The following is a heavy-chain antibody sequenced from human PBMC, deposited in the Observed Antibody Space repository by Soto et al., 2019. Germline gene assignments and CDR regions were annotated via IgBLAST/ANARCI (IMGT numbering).Heavy chain of an antibody. J-gene: IGHJ4*02. D-gene: IGHD1-26*01. CDR3: AHRTGGGWELRGGGYFDY. CDR2: IYWDDDK. CDR1: GFSLSTSGVG. V-gene: IGHV2-5*02. Sequence: QITLKESGPTLVKPTQTLTLTCTFSGFSLSTSGVGVGWIRQPPGKALEWLALIYWDDDKRYSPSLKSRLTITKDPSKNQVLLTMTNMDPVATATYYCAHRTGGGWELRGGGYFDYWGQGTLVPVSS.